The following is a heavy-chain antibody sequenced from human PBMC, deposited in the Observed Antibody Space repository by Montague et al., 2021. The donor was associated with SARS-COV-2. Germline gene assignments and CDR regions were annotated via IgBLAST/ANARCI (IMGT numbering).Heavy chain of an antibody. V-gene: IGHV4-61*02. CDR1: GASVTTGHYY. J-gene: IGHJ6*02. CDR3: ARVWGAAIYFGGVGYNGMVG. D-gene: IGHD3-16*01. Sequence: TLSLTCTVSGASVTTGHYYWSWIRQPAGKGLEWIGRVYPSGNTNYDPSLRSRVSISVDMSKNQISLKLSSVTAADTAVYYCARVWGAAIYFGGVGYNGMVGWGQGTTVTVSS. CDR2: VYPSGNT.